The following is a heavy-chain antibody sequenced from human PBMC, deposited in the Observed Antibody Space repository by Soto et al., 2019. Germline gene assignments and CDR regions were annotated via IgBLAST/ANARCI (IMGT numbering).Heavy chain of an antibody. CDR3: ARDGIQLWLPDY. Sequence: GGSLRLSCAASGFTFSSYSMNWVRQAPGKGLEWVSSISSSSSYIYYADSVKGRFTISRDNAKNSLYLQMNSLRAEDTAVYYCARDGIQLWLPDYRGQGTLVTVSS. CDR2: ISSSSSYI. J-gene: IGHJ4*02. D-gene: IGHD5-18*01. CDR1: GFTFSSYS. V-gene: IGHV3-21*01.